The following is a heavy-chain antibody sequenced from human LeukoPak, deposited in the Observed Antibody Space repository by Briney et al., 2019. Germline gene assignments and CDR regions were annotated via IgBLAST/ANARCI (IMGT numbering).Heavy chain of an antibody. CDR2: IKQDGTEK. CDR1: GFSFSTYW. V-gene: IGHV3-7*01. D-gene: IGHD3-9*01. CDR3: ARERYFDWSPVYYFDY. Sequence: PGGSLRLSCGASGFSFSTYWMSWVRQAPGKGLEWVANIKQDGTEKYYVDSVKGRFTISRDYARKSLYLQMNSLRAEDTAVYYCARERYFDWSPVYYFDYWGQGTLVTVSS. J-gene: IGHJ4*02.